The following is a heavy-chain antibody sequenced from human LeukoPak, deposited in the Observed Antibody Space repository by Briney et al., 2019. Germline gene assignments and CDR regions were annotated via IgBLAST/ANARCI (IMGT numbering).Heavy chain of an antibody. CDR1: GFTFSSYS. J-gene: IGHJ4*02. V-gene: IGHV3-21*01. CDR2: ISSSSSYI. CDR3: ARVSSGWYMRDY. D-gene: IGHD6-19*01. Sequence: GGSLRLSCAASGFTFSSYSMNWVRQAPGKGLEWVSSISSSSSYIYYADSVKGRFTISRDNAKNSLYLQMSSLRAEDTAVYYCARVSSGWYMRDYWGQGTLVTVSS.